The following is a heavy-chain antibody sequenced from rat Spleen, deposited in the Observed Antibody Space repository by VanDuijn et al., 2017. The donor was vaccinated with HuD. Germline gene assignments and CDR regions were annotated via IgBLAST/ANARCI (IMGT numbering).Heavy chain of an antibody. CDR3: TRDGGYNSGYGGYVMDA. D-gene: IGHD4-3*01. V-gene: IGHV2-63*01. J-gene: IGHJ4*01. Sequence: QVQLKESGPGLVQPSQTLSLTCTVSGFSLTSYSVHWVRQPPGKGLEWMGRMWYDGDTAYNSALKSRLSISRDTSKNQVFLKMNSLQTDDTGTYYCTRDGGYNSGYGGYVMDAWGQGASVTVSS. CDR1: GFSLTSYS. CDR2: MWYDGDT.